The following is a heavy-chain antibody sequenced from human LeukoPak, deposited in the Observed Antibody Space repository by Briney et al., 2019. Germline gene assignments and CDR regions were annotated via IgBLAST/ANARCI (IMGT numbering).Heavy chain of an antibody. CDR2: IYYSGST. V-gene: IGHV4-59*01. D-gene: IGHD3-3*01. CDR3: ARLRFLERRLDY. CDR1: GGSISSYY. J-gene: IGHJ4*02. Sequence: PSETLSLTCTVSGGSISSYYWSWIRQPPGKGLEWIGYIYYSGSTNYNPSLKSRVTISVDTSKNQFSLKLSSVTAADTAVYYCARLRFLERRLDYWGQGTLVTVSS.